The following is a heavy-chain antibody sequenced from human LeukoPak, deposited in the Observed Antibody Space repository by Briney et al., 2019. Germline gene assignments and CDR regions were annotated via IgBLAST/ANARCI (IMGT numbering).Heavy chain of an antibody. J-gene: IGHJ4*02. CDR3: ARVHSSSWYAGR. CDR2: IKQDGSEK. D-gene: IGHD6-13*01. V-gene: IGHV3-7*01. Sequence: GGSLRLSCAASGFTFSSYSMNWVRQAPGKGLEWVANIKQDGSEKYYVDSVKGRFTISRDNAKNSLYLQMNSLRAEDTAVYYCARVHSSSWYAGRWGQGTLVTVSS. CDR1: GFTFSSYS.